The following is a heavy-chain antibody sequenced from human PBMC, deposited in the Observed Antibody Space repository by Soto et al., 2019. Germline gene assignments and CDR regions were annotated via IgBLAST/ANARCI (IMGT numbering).Heavy chain of an antibody. Sequence: ASVKVSCKTSGYTVTNFGLSCVRQAPGQVLEWMGWIATYNSNKNYAQKFQGRLTLTTDTSTSTGYIELKSLEYDDTAVYYCARVLRGVVNWFDPWGQGTLVTVSS. V-gene: IGHV1-18*01. CDR3: ARVLRGVVNWFDP. CDR2: IATYNSNK. CDR1: GYTVTNFG. J-gene: IGHJ5*02. D-gene: IGHD3-10*01.